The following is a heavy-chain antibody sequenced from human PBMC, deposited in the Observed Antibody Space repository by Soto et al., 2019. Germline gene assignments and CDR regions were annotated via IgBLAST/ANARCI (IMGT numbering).Heavy chain of an antibody. CDR3: ATSKGGASDI. Sequence: GGSLRLSCAASGFTFSSYGMHWVRQAPGKGLEWVAVISYDGSNKYYADSVKGRFTISRDNSKNTLYLQMNSLRAEDTAVYYCATSKGGASDIWGQGTMVTVSS. V-gene: IGHV3-30*03. J-gene: IGHJ3*02. D-gene: IGHD1-26*01. CDR2: ISYDGSNK. CDR1: GFTFSSYG.